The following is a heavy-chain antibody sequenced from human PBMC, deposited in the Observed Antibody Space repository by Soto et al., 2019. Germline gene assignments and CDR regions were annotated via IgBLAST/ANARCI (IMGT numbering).Heavy chain of an antibody. CDR1: GYTFTGYY. Sequence: ASVKVSCKASGYTFTGYYMHWVRQAPGQGLEWMGWINPNSGGTNYAQKFQGWVTMTRDTSISTAYMELSRLRSDDTAVYYCARSPLYYDFWSGYQAGYGMDVWGQGTTVTVSS. CDR2: INPNSGGT. D-gene: IGHD3-3*01. CDR3: ARSPLYYDFWSGYQAGYGMDV. V-gene: IGHV1-2*04. J-gene: IGHJ6*02.